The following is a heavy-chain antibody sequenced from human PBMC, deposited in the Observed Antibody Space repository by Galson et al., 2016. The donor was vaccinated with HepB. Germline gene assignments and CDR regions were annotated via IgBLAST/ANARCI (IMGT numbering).Heavy chain of an antibody. D-gene: IGHD1-1*01. CDR1: GYTFTDYY. Sequence: SVKVSCKASGYTFTDYYMHWVRQAPGQGLEWLGWFNPKSGTTSYPQDFQGRVTMTRDTSIRTAYMELSRLTSDDMAVYFCARGGTRGFLDWYFDLWGRGTLVTVSS. V-gene: IGHV1-2*02. CDR3: ARGGTRGFLDWYFDL. J-gene: IGHJ2*01. CDR2: FNPKSGTT.